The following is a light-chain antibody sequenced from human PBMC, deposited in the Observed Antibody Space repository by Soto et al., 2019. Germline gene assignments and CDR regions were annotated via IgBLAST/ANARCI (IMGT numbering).Light chain of an antibody. CDR2: QVT. Sequence: QSALTQPASVSGSPGQSITISCTGTSSDVGGYNYVSWYQQHPGKDPKLMIYQVTNRPSGVSNRFSGSKSGNTASLTISGLQAEDEADYYCSSYTSSSTRVFGGGTKLIVL. V-gene: IGLV2-14*01. J-gene: IGLJ3*02. CDR1: SSDVGGYNY. CDR3: SSYTSSSTRV.